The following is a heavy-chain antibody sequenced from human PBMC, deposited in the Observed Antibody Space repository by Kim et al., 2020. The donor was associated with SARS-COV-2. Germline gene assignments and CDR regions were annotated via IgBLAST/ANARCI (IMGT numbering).Heavy chain of an antibody. V-gene: IGHV1-69*04. CDR1: GGTFSSYG. Sequence: SVKVSCKASGGTFSSYGISWVRQAPGQGLEWMGRIIPILGIANYAQKFQGRVTITADKSTSTAYMELSSLRSEDTAVYYCARDAVKYSSSWYYNYWGQGTLVTVYS. D-gene: IGHD6-13*01. CDR3: ARDAVKYSSSWYYNY. CDR2: IIPILGIA. J-gene: IGHJ4*02.